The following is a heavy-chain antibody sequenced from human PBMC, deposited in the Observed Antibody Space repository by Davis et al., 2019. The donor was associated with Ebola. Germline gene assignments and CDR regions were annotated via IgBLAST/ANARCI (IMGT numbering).Heavy chain of an antibody. Sequence: GGSLRLSCAASGFNFGASAMLWVRQAPGKGLEWVSGISWNSVGVVYADSVKGRFTISRDNAKNSLYLQMGSLRAEDTALYYCVSTKGGGVLLPADSWGQGTLVTVSS. D-gene: IGHD3-16*01. CDR3: VSTKGGGVLLPADS. CDR2: ISWNSVGV. J-gene: IGHJ4*02. V-gene: IGHV3-9*01. CDR1: GFNFGASA.